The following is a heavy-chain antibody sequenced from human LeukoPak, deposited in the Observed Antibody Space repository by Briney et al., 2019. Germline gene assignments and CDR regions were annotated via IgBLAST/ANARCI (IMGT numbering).Heavy chain of an antibody. CDR1: GFSFSASS. D-gene: IGHD5-12*01. Sequence: GGSLRLSCTASGFSFSASSMNWVRQVPGKGLEWVANIKQDGSEKYYVDSVKGRFTISRDNAKNSLYLQMNSLRAEDTAVYYCARDGALRLVATNYWGQGTLVTVSS. CDR3: ARDGALRLVATNY. J-gene: IGHJ4*02. CDR2: IKQDGSEK. V-gene: IGHV3-7*01.